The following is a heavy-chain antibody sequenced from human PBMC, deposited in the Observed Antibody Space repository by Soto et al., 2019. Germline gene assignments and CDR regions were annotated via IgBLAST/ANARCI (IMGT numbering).Heavy chain of an antibody. J-gene: IGHJ4*02. Sequence: GGSLRLSCAASGFTFSNYCMSWVLQAPGRGLEWVANIKQDGSEKYYVDSVKGRFTISRDNAKNSLHLQMNSLRAEDTAVYYCARPTYYYDSSGPLAYWGEGTRVTVSS. D-gene: IGHD3-22*01. CDR3: ARPTYYYDSSGPLAY. CDR1: GFTFSNYC. CDR2: IKQDGSEK. V-gene: IGHV3-7*02.